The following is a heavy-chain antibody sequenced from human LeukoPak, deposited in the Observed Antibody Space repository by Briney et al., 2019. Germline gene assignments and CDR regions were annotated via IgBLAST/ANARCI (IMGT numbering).Heavy chain of an antibody. CDR1: GYTLTSYG. V-gene: IGHV1-18*01. D-gene: IGHD1-26*01. J-gene: IGHJ4*02. CDR2: ISAYNGNT. CDR3: AREPYGDGSYYFDY. Sequence: GASVKASCKASGYTLTSYGISWVRQDPGQGLEWMGWISAYNGNTNYAQKLQGRVTMTTDTSTSTAYMELRSLRSDDTAVYYCAREPYGDGSYYFDYWGQGTLVTVSS.